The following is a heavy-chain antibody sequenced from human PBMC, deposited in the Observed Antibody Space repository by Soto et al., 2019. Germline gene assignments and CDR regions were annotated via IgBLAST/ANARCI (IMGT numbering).Heavy chain of an antibody. Sequence: EVQLVESGGGLVQPGGSLRLSCEASGITFRRYWMTWVRQAPGKGLEWVANIKQDGSEKYYVDSVKGRFTISRDNAKKLLYLQMNSLRVEDTAVYYCAQTDYGSGKSAYWGQGTLVTVSS. CDR1: GITFRRYW. J-gene: IGHJ4*02. D-gene: IGHD3-10*01. CDR2: IKQDGSEK. V-gene: IGHV3-7*01. CDR3: AQTDYGSGKSAY.